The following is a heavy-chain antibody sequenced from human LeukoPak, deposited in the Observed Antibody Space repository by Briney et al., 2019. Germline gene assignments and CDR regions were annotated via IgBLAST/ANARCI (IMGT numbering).Heavy chain of an antibody. CDR1: GGTFSSYA. CDR3: ARDRNSPLLHDAFDI. CDR2: IIPIFGTA. Sequence: SVKVSCKASGGTFSSYAISWVRQAPGQGLEWMGGIIPIFGTANYTQKFQGRVTITADESTSTAYMELSSLRSEDTAVYHCARDRNSPLLHDAFDIWGQGTMVTVSS. D-gene: IGHD2-15*01. V-gene: IGHV1-69*13. J-gene: IGHJ3*02.